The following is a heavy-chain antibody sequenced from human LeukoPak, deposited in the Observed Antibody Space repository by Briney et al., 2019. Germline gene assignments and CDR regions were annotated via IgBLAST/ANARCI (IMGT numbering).Heavy chain of an antibody. Sequence: ASVKVSCKASGYTFTSYAMHWVRQAPGQRLEWMGWINAGNGNTKYSQKFQGRVTITRNTSASTAYMELSSLRSEDTAVYYCASGWLQRDWYYFDYWGQGTLVTVSS. D-gene: IGHD5-24*01. CDR2: INAGNGNT. CDR1: GYTFTSYA. CDR3: ASGWLQRDWYYFDY. V-gene: IGHV1-3*01. J-gene: IGHJ4*02.